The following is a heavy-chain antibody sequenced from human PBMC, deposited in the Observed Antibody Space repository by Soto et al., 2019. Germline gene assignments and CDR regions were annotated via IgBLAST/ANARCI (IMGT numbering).Heavy chain of an antibody. CDR2: LNYGGTT. CDR3: ARQSYFDGAGYYLGWFGP. Sequence: SETLSLACSVSGASMTSSIYYWAWIRQAPGKGLEWIGSLNYGGTTYHSPSLEGRVTMSVDTSKKEFSLNVISVTAADAAIYYCARQSYFDGAGYYLGWFGPWGQGTLVTVSS. D-gene: IGHD3-22*01. J-gene: IGHJ5*02. V-gene: IGHV4-39*01. CDR1: GASMTSSIYY.